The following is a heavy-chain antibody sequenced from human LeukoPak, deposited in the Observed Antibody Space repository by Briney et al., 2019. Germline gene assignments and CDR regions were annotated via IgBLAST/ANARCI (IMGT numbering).Heavy chain of an antibody. V-gene: IGHV3-23*01. CDR1: GFTFSSYA. CDR3: ARDGHYYDSSGYLLGY. Sequence: PGGSLRLSCAASGFTFSSYAMSWVRQATGKGLEWVSAIGGSGVTTYYADSVKGRFTISRDNAKNSLYLQMNSLRAEDTAVYYCARDGHYYDSSGYLLGYWGQGTLVTVSS. J-gene: IGHJ4*02. D-gene: IGHD3-22*01. CDR2: IGGSGVTT.